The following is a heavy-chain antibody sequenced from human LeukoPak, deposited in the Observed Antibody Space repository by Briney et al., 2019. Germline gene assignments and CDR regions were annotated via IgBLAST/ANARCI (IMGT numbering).Heavy chain of an antibody. CDR2: IYYRGST. CDR1: GGSISSYY. Sequence: PSETLSLTCTVSGGSISSYYWSWIRQPPGKGLEWIGYIYYRGSTNYNPSLKSRVTISVDTSKNQFSLKLSSVTAADTAVYYCARAHYYDSSGYFDYWGQGTLVTVSS. CDR3: ARAHYYDSSGYFDY. J-gene: IGHJ4*02. V-gene: IGHV4-59*01. D-gene: IGHD3-22*01.